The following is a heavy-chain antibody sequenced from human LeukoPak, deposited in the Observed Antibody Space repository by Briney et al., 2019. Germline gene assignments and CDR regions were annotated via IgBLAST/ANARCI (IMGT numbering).Heavy chain of an antibody. CDR1: GFTFSSYG. CDR3: AKSQGFYSGSYWAVDY. D-gene: IGHD1-26*01. CDR2: IRYDGSNK. Sequence: GGSLRLSCAASGFTFSSYGMHWVRQAPGKGLEWVAFIRYDGSNKYYADSVKGRFTISRDNSKNTLYLQMNSPRAEDTAVYYCAKSQGFYSGSYWAVDYWGQGTLVTVSS. J-gene: IGHJ4*02. V-gene: IGHV3-30*02.